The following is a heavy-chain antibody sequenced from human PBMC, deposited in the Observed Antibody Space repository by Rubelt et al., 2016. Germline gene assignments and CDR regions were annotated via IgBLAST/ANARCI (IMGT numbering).Heavy chain of an antibody. J-gene: IGHJ4*02. D-gene: IGHD5-12*01. V-gene: IGHV4-34*01. CDR1: GGSFSGYY. CDR2: IHHPGST. Sequence: VQLQQWGAGLLKPSETLSLTSAVYGGSFSGYYWSWSRQPPGRGLGGISAIHHPGSTTNNPPLNSRIRILLDTTQNQLSLQQTTGTAAEEAVYYCAGVVLGSGYEEYWGQGTMVTVSS. CDR3: AGVVLGSGYEEY.